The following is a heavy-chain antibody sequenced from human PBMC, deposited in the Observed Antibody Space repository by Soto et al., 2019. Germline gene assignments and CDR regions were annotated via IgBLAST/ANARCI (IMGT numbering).Heavy chain of an antibody. CDR1: GFTFSNAW. Sequence: GGSLRLSCAASGFTFSNAWMSWVRQAPGKGLEWVGRIKSKTDGGTTDYAAPVKGRFTISRDDSKNTLYLQMNSLKTEDTAVYYCTTVGGRYCSSTSCSTGYYDFWSGPYYFDYWGQGTLVTVSS. CDR3: TTVGGRYCSSTSCSTGYYDFWSGPYYFDY. D-gene: IGHD2-2*01. CDR2: IKSKTDGGTT. V-gene: IGHV3-15*01. J-gene: IGHJ4*02.